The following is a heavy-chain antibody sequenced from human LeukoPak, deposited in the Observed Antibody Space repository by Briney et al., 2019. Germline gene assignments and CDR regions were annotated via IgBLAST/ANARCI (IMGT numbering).Heavy chain of an antibody. CDR1: GGSFSGYY. V-gene: IGHV4-34*01. D-gene: IGHD5-24*01. CDR3: ARHQLEMATIGYFDY. Sequence: SETLSLTCAVYGGSFSGYYWSWIRQPPGKGLEWIGEINHSGSTNYNPSLKSRVTISVDTSKNQFSLKLSSVTAADTAVYYCARHQLEMATIGYFDYWGQGTLVTVSS. CDR2: INHSGST. J-gene: IGHJ4*02.